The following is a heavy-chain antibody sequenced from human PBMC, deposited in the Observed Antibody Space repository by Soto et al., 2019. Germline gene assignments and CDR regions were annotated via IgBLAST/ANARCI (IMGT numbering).Heavy chain of an antibody. Sequence: GGSLRLSCAASGFTFSSYAMHWVRQAPGKGLEWVAVISYDGSNKYYADSVKGRFTISRDNSKNTLYLQMNSLRAEDTAVYYCARSGVSWLTVGYWGQGTLVTVSS. D-gene: IGHD3-10*01. J-gene: IGHJ4*02. V-gene: IGHV3-30-3*01. CDR1: GFTFSSYA. CDR2: ISYDGSNK. CDR3: ARSGVSWLTVGY.